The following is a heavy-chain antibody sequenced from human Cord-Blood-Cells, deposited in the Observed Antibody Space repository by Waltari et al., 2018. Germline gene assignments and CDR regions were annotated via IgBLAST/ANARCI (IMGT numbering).Heavy chain of an antibody. J-gene: IGHJ4*02. V-gene: IGHV3-21*01. Sequence: EVQLVESGGGLVKPGGSLRLSCAASGFTFSSYSMTWVRQAPGKGLEWVSSISSSSSYIYYADSVKGRFTIARGNAKSPLYLQMNSLRAEDTAVYYCATSGPDIVVVPAAIDYWGQGTLVTVSS. CDR1: GFTFSSYS. CDR2: ISSSSSYI. CDR3: ATSGPDIVVVPAAIDY. D-gene: IGHD2-2*01.